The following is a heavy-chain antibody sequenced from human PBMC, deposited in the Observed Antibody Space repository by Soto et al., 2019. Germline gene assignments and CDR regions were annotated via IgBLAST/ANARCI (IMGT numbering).Heavy chain of an antibody. Sequence: QVQLVQSGAEVKKPGSSVKVSCKASGDTFSSYTVNWVRQAPVQGLEGMGRIIPILDIPNYTQKFQGRVTITADQSTRTAYMELSSMRSDDTAVYYCVLQARVGLASTFDYWVQGTLVTVSS. D-gene: IGHD6-19*01. J-gene: IGHJ4*02. CDR3: VLQARVGLASTFDY. CDR2: IIPILDIP. CDR1: GDTFSSYT. V-gene: IGHV1-69*02.